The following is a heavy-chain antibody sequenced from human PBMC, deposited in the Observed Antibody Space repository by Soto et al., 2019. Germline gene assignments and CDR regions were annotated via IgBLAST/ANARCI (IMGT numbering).Heavy chain of an antibody. CDR3: ARSYYDFWSGSSLVFDY. J-gene: IGHJ4*02. D-gene: IGHD3-3*01. V-gene: IGHV4-39*01. Sequence: SETLSLTCTVSGGSISSSSYYWGWIRQPPGKGLEWIGSIYYSGSTYYNPSLKSRVTISVDTSKNQFSLKLSSVTAADTAVYYCARSYYDFWSGSSLVFDYWGQGTLVTVSS. CDR1: GGSISSSSYY. CDR2: IYYSGST.